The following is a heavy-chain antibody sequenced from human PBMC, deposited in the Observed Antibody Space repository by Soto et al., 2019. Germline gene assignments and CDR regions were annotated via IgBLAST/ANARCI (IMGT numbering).Heavy chain of an antibody. CDR3: VARRAATADY. CDR1: GFTFSSYT. Sequence: QAQLVESGGGVVQPGRSLRLSCAASGFTFSSYTMHWVRQAPRKGLEWVAVIWYDGSNKYYADSVKGRFTISRDNSKNTLSLQMNSLRVEDTAVYYCVARRAATADYWGQGTLVTVTS. D-gene: IGHD2-15*01. V-gene: IGHV3-33*01. J-gene: IGHJ4*02. CDR2: IWYDGSNK.